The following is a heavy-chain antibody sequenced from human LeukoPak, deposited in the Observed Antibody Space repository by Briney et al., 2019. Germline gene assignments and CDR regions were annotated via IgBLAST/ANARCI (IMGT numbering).Heavy chain of an antibody. J-gene: IGHJ4*02. D-gene: IGHD6-19*01. V-gene: IGHV5-51*01. Sequence: GESLKISCKGSGYSFTSYWIAWVRQMPGKGLEWMGIIYPGDSDTRYSPSFQGQVTISADKSISTAYLQWSSLKASDTAIYYCARRRAVAGVYYFDYWGQGTLVTVSS. CDR1: GYSFTSYW. CDR3: ARRRAVAGVYYFDY. CDR2: IYPGDSDT.